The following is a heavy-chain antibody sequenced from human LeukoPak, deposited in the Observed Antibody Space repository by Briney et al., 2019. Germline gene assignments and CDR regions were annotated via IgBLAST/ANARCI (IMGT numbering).Heavy chain of an antibody. D-gene: IGHD3-10*01. CDR2: IKSKTDGGTT. CDR1: GFTFSNAW. CDR3: TTGPFYFGSGTHFSDC. Sequence: PGGSLRLSCAASGFTFSNAWMSWVRQTPGKGLEWVGRIKSKTDGGTTDYAAPVKGRFLISRDDSKNTLFLQMNSLKTEDTAVYYCTTGPFYFGSGTHFSDCWGQGTLVTVSS. J-gene: IGHJ4*02. V-gene: IGHV3-15*01.